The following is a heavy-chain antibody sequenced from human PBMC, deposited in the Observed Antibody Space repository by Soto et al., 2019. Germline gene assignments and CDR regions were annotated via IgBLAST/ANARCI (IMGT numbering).Heavy chain of an antibody. D-gene: IGHD2-2*01. V-gene: IGHV3-23*01. Sequence: ELQLLESGGGLVQPGGSLRLSCAASGFIFSSYAMSWVRQAPGKGLEWVSAISGSGISTYYADSVKGRFTISRDNSKNTLYLQMISLRAEDTAVYYCAKEKSTSCCNWFDPWGQGTLVTVSS. CDR1: GFIFSSYA. J-gene: IGHJ5*02. CDR2: ISGSGIST. CDR3: AKEKSTSCCNWFDP.